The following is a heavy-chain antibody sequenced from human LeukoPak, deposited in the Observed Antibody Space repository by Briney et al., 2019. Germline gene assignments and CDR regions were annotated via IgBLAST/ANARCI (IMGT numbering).Heavy chain of an antibody. CDR1: GYTFTGYY. J-gene: IGHJ3*02. Sequence: ASVKVSCKASGYTFTGYYMHWVRQAPGQGLEWMGWINPNSGGTNYAQKFQGRVTMTRDTSISTAYMELSRLRSDDTAVYYCARDGLERRKAFDIWGQGTMVTVSS. CDR2: INPNSGGT. CDR3: ARDGLERRKAFDI. V-gene: IGHV1-2*02. D-gene: IGHD1-1*01.